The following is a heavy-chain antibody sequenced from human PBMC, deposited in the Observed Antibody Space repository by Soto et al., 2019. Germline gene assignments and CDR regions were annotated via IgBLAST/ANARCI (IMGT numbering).Heavy chain of an antibody. D-gene: IGHD3-10*01. CDR3: ARDSLAVRGPSYYYGMDV. CDR1: GGTFSSYA. J-gene: IGHJ6*02. V-gene: IGHV1-69*13. CDR2: IIPIFGTA. Sequence: AASVKVSCKASGGTFSSYAISWVRQAPGQGLEWMGGIIPIFGTANYAQKFQGRVTITADESTSTAYMELSSLRSEDTAVYYCARDSLAVRGPSYYYGMDVWGQGTTVTVSS.